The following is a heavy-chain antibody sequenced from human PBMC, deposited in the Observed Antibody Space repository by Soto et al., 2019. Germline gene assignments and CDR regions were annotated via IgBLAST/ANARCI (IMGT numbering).Heavy chain of an antibody. CDR2: IDPSSGTT. V-gene: IGHV1-46*01. CDR3: ARGAVVVPNGLIAGMDV. CDR1: GYSFSNFY. Sequence: ASVKVSCKPSGYSFSNFYVHWVRQAPGQGLEWMGIIDPSSGTTSYTQKFQERVTMTRDTSMSTVYMELSRLRSQDTAVYYCARGAVVVPNGLIAGMDVWGLGTTVTVSS. J-gene: IGHJ6*02. D-gene: IGHD2-15*01.